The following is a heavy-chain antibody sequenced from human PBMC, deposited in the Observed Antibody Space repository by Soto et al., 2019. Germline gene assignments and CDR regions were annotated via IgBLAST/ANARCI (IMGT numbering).Heavy chain of an antibody. V-gene: IGHV3-21*06. CDR2: ISSTTNYI. CDR1: GFTFTRYS. J-gene: IGHJ4*02. CDR3: ARESEDLTSNFDY. Sequence: PGGSLRLSCAASGFTFTRYSMNWVRQAPGKGLEWVSSISSTTNYIYYGDSMKGRFTISRDNAKNSLYLEMNSLRAEDTAVYYCARESEDLTSNFDYWGQGTLVTVSS.